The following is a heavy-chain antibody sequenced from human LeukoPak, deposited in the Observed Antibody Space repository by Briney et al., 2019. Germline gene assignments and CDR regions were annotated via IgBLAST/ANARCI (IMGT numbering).Heavy chain of an antibody. J-gene: IGHJ6*04. V-gene: IGHV4-30-4*01. D-gene: IGHD4-17*01. CDR2: FYYSGST. CDR1: GGSSSSGDYY. CDR3: ARDSVNPADYHYGMDV. Sequence: SETLSLACTGSGGSSSSGDYYWSWIRQPPGKGLEWIGYFYYSGSTYYNPSIKSRVTISVDTSKNQFSLKLSSVTAADTAVYYCARDSVNPADYHYGMDVWGKGTTVTVSS.